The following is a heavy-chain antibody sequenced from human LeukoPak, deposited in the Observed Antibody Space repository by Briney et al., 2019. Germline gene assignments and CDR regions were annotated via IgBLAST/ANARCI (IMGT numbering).Heavy chain of an antibody. Sequence: PGGSLRLSCAASGFTFSTYWMSWVRQAPGKGLEWVANIKQDGSEKYFVDSVKGRFTISRDNAKNSLYLQMNSLRAEDTAVHYCARIGYSSGWYAFYFDCWGQGTLVTVSS. V-gene: IGHV3-7*01. J-gene: IGHJ4*02. D-gene: IGHD6-19*01. CDR1: GFTFSTYW. CDR2: IKQDGSEK. CDR3: ARIGYSSGWYAFYFDC.